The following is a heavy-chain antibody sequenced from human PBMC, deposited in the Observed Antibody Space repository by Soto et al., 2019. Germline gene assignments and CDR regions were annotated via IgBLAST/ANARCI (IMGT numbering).Heavy chain of an antibody. D-gene: IGHD2-2*01. CDR3: ARLSPPGKDGCSSTSCPNLGYGMDV. CDR2: IYYSGST. CDR1: GGSISSSNW. J-gene: IGHJ6*02. V-gene: IGHV4-4*02. Sequence: SETLSLTCAVSGGSISSSNWWSWVRQPPGKGLEWIGEIYYSGSTYYNPSLKSRVTISVDTSKNQFSLKLSSVTAADTAVYYCARLSPPGKDGCSSTSCPNLGYGMDVWGQGTTVTVSS.